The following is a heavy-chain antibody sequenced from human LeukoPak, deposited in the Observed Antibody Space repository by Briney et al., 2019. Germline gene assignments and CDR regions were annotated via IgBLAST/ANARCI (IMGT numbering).Heavy chain of an antibody. V-gene: IGHV3-49*03. CDR1: GFTFGDYA. CDR3: PRSRGYSCGYSDY. CDR2: IRSKAYGGTT. Sequence: GGSLRLSCPASGFTFGDYAMNWFRQAPGKGLEWVGFIRSKAYGGTTEYAASVKGRFTISRDDSKNIAYLQMNSLKIEDTAVYYCPRSRGYSCGYSDYWGQGTLVTVSS. J-gene: IGHJ4*02. D-gene: IGHD5-18*01.